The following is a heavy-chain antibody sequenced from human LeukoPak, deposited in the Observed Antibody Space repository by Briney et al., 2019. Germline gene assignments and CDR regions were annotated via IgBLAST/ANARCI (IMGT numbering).Heavy chain of an antibody. D-gene: IGHD3-10*01. V-gene: IGHV1-69*01. CDR2: IIPIFGTA. CDR1: GGTFSSYA. Sequence: GASVKVSCKASGGTFSSYAISWVRQAPGQGLEWMGGIIPIFGTANYAQKFQGRVTITADESTSTAYMELSRLRSEDTAVYYCARGGVMKGYYGSGRRYGMDVWGQGTTVTVSS. CDR3: ARGGVMKGYYGSGRRYGMDV. J-gene: IGHJ6*02.